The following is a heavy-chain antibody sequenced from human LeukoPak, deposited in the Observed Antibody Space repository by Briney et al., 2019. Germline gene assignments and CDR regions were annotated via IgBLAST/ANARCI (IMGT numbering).Heavy chain of an antibody. CDR3: AGSYYHDSRGRQVDY. V-gene: IGHV4-59*01. Sequence: SETLSLTCTVSGGSISSYYWSWIRQPPGKGLEWIGYIYYSGSTNYNPSLKSRVTISVDTSKNQFSLMLSSVTAADTAVYYCAGSYYHDSRGRQVDYWGQGTLVTVSS. J-gene: IGHJ4*02. CDR1: GGSISSYY. D-gene: IGHD3-22*01. CDR2: IYYSGST.